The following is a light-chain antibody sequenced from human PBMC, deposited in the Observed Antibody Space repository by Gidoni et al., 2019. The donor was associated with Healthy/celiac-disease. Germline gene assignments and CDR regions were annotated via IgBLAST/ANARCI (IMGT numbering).Light chain of an antibody. J-gene: IGKJ4*01. CDR2: AAS. V-gene: IGKV1-39*01. Sequence: DIQMPQSPSSLSASVGDRVTITCRSSQSISSYLNWYQQKPGKAPKLLIYAASSLQSGVPSRFSGSGSGTDFTLTISSLQPEDFATYYCQQSYSTRGTFGGGTKVEIK. CDR3: QQSYSTRGT. CDR1: QSISSY.